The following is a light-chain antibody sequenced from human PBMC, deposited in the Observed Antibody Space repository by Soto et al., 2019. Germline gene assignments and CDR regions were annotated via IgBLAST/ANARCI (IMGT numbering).Light chain of an antibody. V-gene: IGKV3-20*01. Sequence: EIVLTQSPDTLSLSPGERATLSCRASQIVNSNDLAWYPHKPGQAPRLLIYGASSRPGGIPAKFSGSGSGTDSTFTINRLEPEDFAVYYCQQYDRSPYTFGQGTKLEI. CDR3: QQYDRSPYT. CDR1: QIVNSND. J-gene: IGKJ2*01. CDR2: GAS.